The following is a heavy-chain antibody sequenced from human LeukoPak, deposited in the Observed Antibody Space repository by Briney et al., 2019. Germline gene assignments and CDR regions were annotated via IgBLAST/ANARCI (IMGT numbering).Heavy chain of an antibody. J-gene: IGHJ5*02. CDR3: ARTSGRRVPAAIVH. D-gene: IGHD2-2*01. CDR1: GFTFSTYS. CDR2: ISGTTGAT. V-gene: IGHV3-48*01. Sequence: GGSLRLSCAASGFTFSTYSMNWVRQPPGKGLEWLAYISGTTGATYYADSVKGRFTISRDNSKNTLYLQMNSLRAEDTAVYYCARTSGRRVPAAIVHWGQGTLVTVSS.